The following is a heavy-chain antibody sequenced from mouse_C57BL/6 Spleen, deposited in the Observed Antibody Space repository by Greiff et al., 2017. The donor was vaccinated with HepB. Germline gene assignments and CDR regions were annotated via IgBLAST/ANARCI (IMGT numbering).Heavy chain of an antibody. V-gene: IGHV14-3*01. CDR1: GFNIKNTY. CDR2: IDPANGNT. Sequence: EVKLVESVAELVRPGASVKLSCTASGFNIKNTYMHWVKQRPEQGLEWIGRIDPANGNTKYAPKFQGKATITADTASNTAYLQLSSLTSEDTAIYYCAREMVTTLYCDYWGQGTTLTVSS. J-gene: IGHJ2*01. CDR3: AREMVTTLYCDY. D-gene: IGHD2-2*01.